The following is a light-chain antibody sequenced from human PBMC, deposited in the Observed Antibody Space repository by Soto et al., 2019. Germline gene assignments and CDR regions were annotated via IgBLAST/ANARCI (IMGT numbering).Light chain of an antibody. Sequence: ENELRQSPATVSLSPGERATLSCRASQSVSSYLAWYQQKPGQAPRLLIYGASDRATGIPDRFSGSGSGTDFSLSISRLEPEDFAVYHCQQYGSSPRTFGQGTKVEIK. V-gene: IGKV3-20*01. CDR2: GAS. J-gene: IGKJ1*01. CDR1: QSVSSY. CDR3: QQYGSSPRT.